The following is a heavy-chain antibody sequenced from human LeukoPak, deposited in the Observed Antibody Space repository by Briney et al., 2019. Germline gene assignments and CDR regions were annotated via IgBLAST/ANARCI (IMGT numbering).Heavy chain of an antibody. CDR2: MNPNSGNT. D-gene: IGHD2-2*01. CDR1: GYTFTSYD. CDR3: ARSLPYCSSTSCFWYAFDI. Sequence: ASVKVSCKASGYTFTSYDINWVRQATGQGLEWMGWMNPNSGNTGYAQKFQGRVTITRNTSISTAYMELSSLRSEDTAVYYCARSLPYCSSTSCFWYAFDIWGQGTIVTVSS. V-gene: IGHV1-8*03. J-gene: IGHJ3*02.